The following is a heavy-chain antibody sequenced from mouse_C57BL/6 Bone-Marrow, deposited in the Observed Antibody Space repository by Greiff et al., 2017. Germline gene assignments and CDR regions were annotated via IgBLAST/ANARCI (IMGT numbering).Heavy chain of an antibody. J-gene: IGHJ4*01. D-gene: IGHD4-1*01. CDR2: LHPSDSDT. CDR1: GYTFTSYW. Sequence: QVHVKQSGAELVKPGASVKVSCKASGYTFTSYWMHWVKQRPGQGLEWIGRLHPSDSDTNYNQKFKGKATLTVDKSSSTAYMQLSSLTSEDSAVYYCAIGGTAYYAMDYWGQGTSVTVSS. CDR3: AIGGTAYYAMDY. V-gene: IGHV1-74*01.